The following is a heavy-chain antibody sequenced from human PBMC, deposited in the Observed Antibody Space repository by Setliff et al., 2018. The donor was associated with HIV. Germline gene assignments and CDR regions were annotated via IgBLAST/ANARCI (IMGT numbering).Heavy chain of an antibody. CDR2: IYYSGST. CDR1: GGSISSYY. D-gene: IGHD2-15*01. Sequence: SETLSLTCTVSGGSISSYYWSWIRQPPGKGLEWIGYIYYSGSTNYNPSLKSRVTISVDTSKNQFSRKLSYVTAADTAVYYCARNPCSGGSCPDAFDIWGQGTMVTVSS. V-gene: IGHV4-59*01. J-gene: IGHJ3*02. CDR3: ARNPCSGGSCPDAFDI.